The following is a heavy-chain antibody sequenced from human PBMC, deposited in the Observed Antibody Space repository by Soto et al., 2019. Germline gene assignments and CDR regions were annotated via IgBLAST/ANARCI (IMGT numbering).Heavy chain of an antibody. V-gene: IGHV4-59*01. CDR2: IYYSGST. CDR3: ARTRNYDFWSGDTPFDP. CDR1: GGSISSYY. D-gene: IGHD3-3*01. Sequence: SETLSLTCTVSGGSISSYYWSWIRQPPGKGLEWIGYIYYSGSTNYNPSLKSRVTISVDTSKNQFSLKLSSVTAADTAVYYCARTRNYDFWSGDTPFDPWGQGTLVTVSS. J-gene: IGHJ5*02.